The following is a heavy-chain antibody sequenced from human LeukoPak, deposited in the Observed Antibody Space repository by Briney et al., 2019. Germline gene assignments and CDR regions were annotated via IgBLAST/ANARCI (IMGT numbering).Heavy chain of an antibody. CDR2: ISAYNGNT. J-gene: IGHJ6*03. Sequence: GASVKVSCKASGYTFTSYGISWVRQAPGQGLEWMGWISAYNGNTNYAKKLQGRVTMTPDTSSSTAYMELRSLRSDDTAVYYCARSFLGVTNYYMDVWGKGTTVTVSS. CDR3: ARSFLGVTNYYMDV. CDR1: GYTFTSYG. D-gene: IGHD2-21*02. V-gene: IGHV1-18*01.